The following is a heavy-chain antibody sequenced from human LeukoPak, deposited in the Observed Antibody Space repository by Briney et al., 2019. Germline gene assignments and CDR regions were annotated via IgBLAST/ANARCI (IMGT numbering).Heavy chain of an antibody. Sequence: ASVKVSCKASGYTFTSYYMHWVRQAPGQGLEWMGIINPSGGSTSYAQKFQGRVTMTRDTSTSTVYMELSSLRSEDTAVYYCARASDRKTMVRGVMPPYYFDYWGQGTLGTVSS. J-gene: IGHJ4*02. CDR3: ARASDRKTMVRGVMPPYYFDY. V-gene: IGHV1-46*01. CDR2: INPSGGST. CDR1: GYTFTSYY. D-gene: IGHD3-10*01.